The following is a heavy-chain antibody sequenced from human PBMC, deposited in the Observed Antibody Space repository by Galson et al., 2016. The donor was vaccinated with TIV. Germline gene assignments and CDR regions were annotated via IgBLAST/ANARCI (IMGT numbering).Heavy chain of an antibody. J-gene: IGHJ4*02. Sequence: SVKVSCKASGYTFTGYYIHWVRQAPGQGLEWMGRINPSNDVTDYAQKFQGRVTMTRDTSSSTAYMELSRLRSDDTAIYYCARGVLGVVGATDYWGQGTLVTVSS. CDR3: ARGVLGVVGATDY. CDR2: INPSNDVT. V-gene: IGHV1-2*06. CDR1: GYTFTGYY. D-gene: IGHD1-26*01.